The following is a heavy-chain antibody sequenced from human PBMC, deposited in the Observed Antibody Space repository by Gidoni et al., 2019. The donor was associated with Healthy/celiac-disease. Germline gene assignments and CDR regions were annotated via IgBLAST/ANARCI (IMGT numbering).Heavy chain of an antibody. CDR2: ISSSSSYI. D-gene: IGHD5-18*01. J-gene: IGHJ4*02. V-gene: IGHV3-21*01. CDR1: GFTFSSFR. Sequence: EVQLVESGGGLVKPGGSLRLSCAASGFTFSSFRIQWVRQAPGKGLEWVSSISSSSSYIYYEDSVKGRFTISRDNAKNSLYLQMNSLRAEDTAVYYCAREIGEDTAMVTPQVGTFDYWGQGTLVTVSS. CDR3: AREIGEDTAMVTPQVGTFDY.